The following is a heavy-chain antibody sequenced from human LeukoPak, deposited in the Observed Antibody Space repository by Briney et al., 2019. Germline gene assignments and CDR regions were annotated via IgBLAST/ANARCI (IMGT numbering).Heavy chain of an antibody. V-gene: IGHV1-2*06. Sequence: ASVKVSCKASGYTFTGYYMHWVRQAPGQGLEWMGRINPNSGGTNYAQKFQGRVTMTRDTSISTAYMELSRLRSDDTAVYYCAREVRELRNFDYWGQGTLVTVSS. CDR3: AREVRELRNFDY. D-gene: IGHD1-26*01. J-gene: IGHJ4*02. CDR1: GYTFTGYY. CDR2: INPNSGGT.